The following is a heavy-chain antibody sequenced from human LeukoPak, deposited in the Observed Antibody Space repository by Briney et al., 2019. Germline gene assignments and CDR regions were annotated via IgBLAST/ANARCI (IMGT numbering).Heavy chain of an antibody. Sequence: LETLSLTCAVYGGSFSGYYWSWIRQPPGKGLEWIGEINHSGSTNYNPSLKSRVTISVDTSKNQFSLKLSSVTAADTAVYYCARLILLEGSKKETDESSAYFDYWGQGTLVTVSS. J-gene: IGHJ4*02. CDR1: GGSFSGYY. CDR3: ARLILLEGSKKETDESSAYFDY. V-gene: IGHV4-34*01. CDR2: INHSGST. D-gene: IGHD6-19*01.